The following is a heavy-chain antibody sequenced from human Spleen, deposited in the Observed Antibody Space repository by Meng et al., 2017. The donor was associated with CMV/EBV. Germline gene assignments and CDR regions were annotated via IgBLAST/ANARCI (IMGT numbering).Heavy chain of an antibody. Sequence: ASVKVSCKASGYTFTSYGISWVRQAPGQGLEWMGWISAYNGNTNYAQKLQGRVTMTTDTSTSTAYLELRSPRSDDTAVYYCARRGPSYCGVDCLAWFDPWGQGTLVTVSS. CDR1: GYTFTSYG. J-gene: IGHJ5*02. CDR2: ISAYNGNT. CDR3: ARRGPSYCGVDCLAWFDP. V-gene: IGHV1-18*01. D-gene: IGHD2-21*01.